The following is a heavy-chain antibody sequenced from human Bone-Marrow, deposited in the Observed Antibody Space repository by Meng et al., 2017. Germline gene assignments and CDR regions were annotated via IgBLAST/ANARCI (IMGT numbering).Heavy chain of an antibody. CDR2: IYYSGST. CDR3: ARVNYYYDSSGYYPVEYFQH. J-gene: IGHJ1*01. Sequence: SETLSLTCAAYGGSFSGYYWSWIRQPPGKGLEWIGYIYYSGSTNYNPSLKSRVTISVDTSKNQFSLKLSSVTAADTAVYYCARVNYYYDSSGYYPVEYFQHWGQGTLVTVSS. V-gene: IGHV4-59*01. CDR1: GGSFSGYY. D-gene: IGHD3-22*01.